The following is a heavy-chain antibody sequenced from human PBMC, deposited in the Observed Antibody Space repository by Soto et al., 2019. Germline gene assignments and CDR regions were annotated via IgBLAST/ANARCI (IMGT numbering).Heavy chain of an antibody. Sequence: SETLSLTCAVYGGSFSGYYWSWIRQPPGKGLEWIGEINHSGSTNYNPSLKSRVTISVDTSKNQFSLKLSSVTAADTAVYYCARGVLRYFDWSRGDWFDPWGQGTLVTVSS. CDR2: INHSGST. CDR1: GGSFSGYY. V-gene: IGHV4-34*01. CDR3: ARGVLRYFDWSRGDWFDP. J-gene: IGHJ5*02. D-gene: IGHD3-9*01.